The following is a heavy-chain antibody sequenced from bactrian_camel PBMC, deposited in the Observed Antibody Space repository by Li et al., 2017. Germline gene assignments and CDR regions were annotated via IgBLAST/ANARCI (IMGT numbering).Heavy chain of an antibody. Sequence: HVQLVESGGGLVQPGGSLRLSCVASGFTFTSYYMTWLRQAPGKGLEWMSTVVSDGSHAYYADSVKGRFTTSRDNAKNTVYLQMNSLKPEDTSVYYCARALQWGDLAIFGYWGQGTQVTVS. CDR2: VVSDGSHA. CDR3: ARALQWGDLAIFGY. V-gene: IGHV3-2*01. D-gene: IGHD2*01. J-gene: IGHJ4*01. CDR1: GFTFTSYY.